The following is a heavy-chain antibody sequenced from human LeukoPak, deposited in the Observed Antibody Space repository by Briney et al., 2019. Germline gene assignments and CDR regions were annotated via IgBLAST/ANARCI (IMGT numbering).Heavy chain of an antibody. CDR2: ISTTSGSI. V-gene: IGHV3-48*04. Sequence: GGSLRLSCAASGFTFSSYTINWVRQAPGKGLEWISYISTTSGSIYYADSVKGRFTISRDNAKNSLYLQMNSLRPEDTAVYYCARVLVGWAVAGTKPYYFDYWGQGTLVTVSS. J-gene: IGHJ4*02. CDR1: GFTFSSYT. D-gene: IGHD6-19*01. CDR3: ARVLVGWAVAGTKPYYFDY.